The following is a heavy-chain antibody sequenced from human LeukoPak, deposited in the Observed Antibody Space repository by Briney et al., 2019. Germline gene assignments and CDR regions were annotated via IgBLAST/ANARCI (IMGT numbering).Heavy chain of an antibody. D-gene: IGHD3-22*01. CDR2: ISAYNGNT. Sequence: ASVKVSCKASGYTFTSYGISWVRQAPGQGLEWMGWISAYNGNTNYAQKLQGRVTMTTDTSTSTAYIELRSLRSDDTAVYYCARDPAYYDSSGYFDYWGQGTLVTVSS. J-gene: IGHJ4*02. CDR3: ARDPAYYDSSGYFDY. CDR1: GYTFTSYG. V-gene: IGHV1-18*01.